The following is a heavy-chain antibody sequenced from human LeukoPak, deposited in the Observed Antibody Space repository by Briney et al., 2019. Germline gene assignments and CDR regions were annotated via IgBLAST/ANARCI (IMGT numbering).Heavy chain of an antibody. CDR2: INTNTGNP. CDR3: ARSNYDFWSGSTITNWFDP. V-gene: IGHV7-4-1*02. Sequence: ASVTVSCKASGYTFTSYAMNWVRQAPGQGLEWMGWINTNTGNPTYAQGFTGRFVFSLDTSVSTAYLQISSLKAEDTAVYYCARSNYDFWSGSTITNWFDPWGQGTLVTVSS. J-gene: IGHJ5*02. D-gene: IGHD3-3*01. CDR1: GYTFTSYA.